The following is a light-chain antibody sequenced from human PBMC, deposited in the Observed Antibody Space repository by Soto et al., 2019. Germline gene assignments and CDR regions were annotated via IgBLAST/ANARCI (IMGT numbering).Light chain of an antibody. Sequence: DIQMTQSPSSLSASVGDRVTITCRASQDISVDLAWYQQKPGKVPKLLIYSASTLQSGVPSRFSGSGSGTEFTLTSSSLQPEDVATSYCQKFNTAPLTFGQGTRLEIK. CDR3: QKFNTAPLT. CDR2: SAS. CDR1: QDISVD. J-gene: IGKJ5*01. V-gene: IGKV1-27*01.